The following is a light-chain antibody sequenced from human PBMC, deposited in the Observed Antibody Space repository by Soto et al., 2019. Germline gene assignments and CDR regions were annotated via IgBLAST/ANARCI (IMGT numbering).Light chain of an antibody. J-gene: IGKJ2*01. CDR1: QSVSNN. CDR2: GAS. V-gene: IGKV3-15*01. Sequence: EIVMTHSPATLSVSPGERATLSCRASQSVSNNLAWYQQKPGQAPRLLISGASTRATAIPARFSGSGSGTEFTLTISSLQSEDFAVYFCQQYDNWPYTFGQGNKLEIK. CDR3: QQYDNWPYT.